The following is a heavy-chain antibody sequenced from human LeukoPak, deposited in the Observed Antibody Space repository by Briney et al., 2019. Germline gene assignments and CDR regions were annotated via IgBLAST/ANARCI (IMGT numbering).Heavy chain of an antibody. D-gene: IGHD4-17*01. Sequence: ASVKASCKASGYTFTSYGISWVRQAPGQGLEWMGWISAYNGNTNYAQKLQGRVTMTTDTSTSTAYMELRSLRSDDTAVYYCARGLLYGDSLRAYYYYYMDVWGKGTTVTVSS. CDR3: ARGLLYGDSLRAYYYYYMDV. CDR1: GYTFTSYG. CDR2: ISAYNGNT. J-gene: IGHJ6*03. V-gene: IGHV1-18*01.